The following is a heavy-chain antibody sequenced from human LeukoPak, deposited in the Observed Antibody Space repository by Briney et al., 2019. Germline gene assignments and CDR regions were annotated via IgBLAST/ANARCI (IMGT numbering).Heavy chain of an antibody. CDR2: IYYSGST. V-gene: IGHV4-59*01. CDR3: ARVLAAEGAFDI. D-gene: IGHD6-13*01. J-gene: IGHJ3*02. CDR1: GGSISSYY. Sequence: ASESLSLTCTVAGGSISSYYWSWIRQPPGKGLEWIGYIYYSGSTNYNPSLKSRVTISVDTSKNQFSLKLSSVTAADTAVYYCARVLAAEGAFDIWGQGTMVTVSS.